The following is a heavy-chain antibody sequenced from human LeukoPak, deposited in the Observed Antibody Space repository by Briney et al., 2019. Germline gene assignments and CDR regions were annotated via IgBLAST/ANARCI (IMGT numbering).Heavy chain of an antibody. CDR3: ASAGNPHYFDF. J-gene: IGHJ4*02. V-gene: IGHV4-59*11. Sequence: PSETLSLTCTVSGVSISSHYWSWIRQSPGKRLEWIVNIYYTGSTNYNPSLQSRVAISIDTSKNQFSLTLNSVTAADAAVYYCASAGNPHYFDFWGQGPLVTVSS. CDR2: IYYTGST. CDR1: GVSISSHY.